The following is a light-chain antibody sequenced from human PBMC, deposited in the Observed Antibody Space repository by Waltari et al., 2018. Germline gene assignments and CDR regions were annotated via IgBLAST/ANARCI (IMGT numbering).Light chain of an antibody. Sequence: QSVLTQPPSVSAAPGQKVSISCSGDKSNIGDNYVSWYKHLPGTAPKLVLYQNNIRASGIPDRFSGSKSGTSATLVITGLQTGDEAEYYCGTWDSTLSLVFGGGTKLTVL. V-gene: IGLV1-51*02. CDR3: GTWDSTLSLV. CDR1: KSNIGDNY. J-gene: IGLJ2*01. CDR2: QNN.